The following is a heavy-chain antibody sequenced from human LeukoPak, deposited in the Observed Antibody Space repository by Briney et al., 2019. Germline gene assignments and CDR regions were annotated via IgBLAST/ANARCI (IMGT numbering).Heavy chain of an antibody. V-gene: IGHV4-4*07. CDR2: IYTSGST. Sequence: PSETLSLTCTVSGGSISSYYWSWIRQPAGKGLEWIGRIYTSGSTNYNPSLKSRVTISVDTSKNQFSPKLSSVTAADMAVYYCARGQRVDFWSGYYPDYWGQGTLVTVSS. J-gene: IGHJ4*02. D-gene: IGHD3-3*01. CDR1: GGSISSYY. CDR3: ARGQRVDFWSGYYPDY.